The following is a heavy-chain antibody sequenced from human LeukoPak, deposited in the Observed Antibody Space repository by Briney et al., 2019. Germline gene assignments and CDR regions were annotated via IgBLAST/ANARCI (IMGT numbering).Heavy chain of an antibody. Sequence: SETLSLTCTVSGGSISSYYWSWIRQPPGKGLEWIGYIYYSGSTNYNPSLKSRVTISVDTSKNQFSLMLSSVTAADTAMYYCARYYDRTGFDYWGQGTLVTVSS. V-gene: IGHV4-59*08. CDR3: ARYYDRTGFDY. CDR2: IYYSGST. D-gene: IGHD3-16*01. CDR1: GGSISSYY. J-gene: IGHJ4*02.